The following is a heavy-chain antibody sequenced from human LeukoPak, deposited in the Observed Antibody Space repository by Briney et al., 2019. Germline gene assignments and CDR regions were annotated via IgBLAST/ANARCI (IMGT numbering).Heavy chain of an antibody. Sequence: SETLSLTCSVSGGSISSRFYYWGWLRQPPGKGLEWIGSIYHSGSTYYNPSLKSRVTISVDTSKNQFSLKLSSVTAADTAVYYCARYYDFWSGQTFDPWGQGTLVTVSS. CDR2: IYHSGST. J-gene: IGHJ5*02. CDR3: ARYYDFWSGQTFDP. CDR1: GGSISSRFYY. V-gene: IGHV4-39*07. D-gene: IGHD3-3*01.